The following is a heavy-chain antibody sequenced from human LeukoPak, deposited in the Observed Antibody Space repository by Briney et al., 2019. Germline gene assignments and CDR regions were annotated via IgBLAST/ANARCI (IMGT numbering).Heavy chain of an antibody. J-gene: IGHJ4*02. D-gene: IGHD3-22*01. CDR1: GFTFSSYW. CDR2: IKQDGSEK. Sequence: GGSLKLSCAASGFTFSSYWMSWVRQAPGKGLEWVANIKQDGSEKYYVDSVKGRFTISRDNAKNSLYLQMNSLRAEDTAVYYCARSYDSSGYYFGPPRTYFDYWGQGTLVTVSS. V-gene: IGHV3-7*01. CDR3: ARSYDSSGYYFGPPRTYFDY.